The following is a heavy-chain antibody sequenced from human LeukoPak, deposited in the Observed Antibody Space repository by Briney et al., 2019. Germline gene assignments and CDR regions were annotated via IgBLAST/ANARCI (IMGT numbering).Heavy chain of an antibody. J-gene: IGHJ4*02. CDR3: ARAGYYTSGSYSFDY. CDR2: IYSGGST. Sequence: GGSLRLCCAASGYTVSSNYMSWVRQAPGKGLEWVSVIYSGGSTYYADSVKGRFTISRDNSKNTLYLQMNSLRAEDTAVYYCARAGYYTSGSYSFDYWGQGTLVTVSS. V-gene: IGHV3-53*01. CDR1: GYTVSSNY. D-gene: IGHD3-10*01.